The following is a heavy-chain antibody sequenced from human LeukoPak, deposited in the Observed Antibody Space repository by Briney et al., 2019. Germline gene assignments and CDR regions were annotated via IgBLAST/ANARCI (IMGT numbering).Heavy chain of an antibody. CDR1: GFTFSHFG. CDR2: IWSDGTNK. Sequence: GGSPRLFCAASGFTFSHFGFHWVRQAPGKGLEWVAVIWSDGTNKYYGDSVKGRFIIQRDDSQKTVYLQMNRLRAEDTAIYYCAKDAQRGFDYSNSLEYWGQGSLVTVSS. D-gene: IGHD4-11*01. CDR3: AKDAQRGFDYSNSLEY. V-gene: IGHV3-33*06. J-gene: IGHJ4*02.